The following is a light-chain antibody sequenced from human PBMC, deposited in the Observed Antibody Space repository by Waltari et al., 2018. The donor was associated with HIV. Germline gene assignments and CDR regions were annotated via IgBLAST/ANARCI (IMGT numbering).Light chain of an antibody. CDR1: SSAVGCYNY. J-gene: IGLJ2*01. Sequence: QSALTQPASVSGSPGQSITISCTGTSSAVGCYNYVSWYQQHPGKAPKLIIYEVSNRPSGVSNRFSGSKSGNTASLTISGLQAEDEADYYCSSYTSSSTLEFGGGTKLTVL. V-gene: IGLV2-14*01. CDR2: EVS. CDR3: SSYTSSSTLE.